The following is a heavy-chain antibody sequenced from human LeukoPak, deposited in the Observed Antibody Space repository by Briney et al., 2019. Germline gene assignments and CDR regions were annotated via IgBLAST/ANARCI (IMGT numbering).Heavy chain of an antibody. CDR2: IYYSGST. Sequence: SETLSLTCTVSGGSISSSSYYWGWIRQPPGKGLEWIGSIYYSGSTYYNPSLKSRVTISVDTSKNQFSLKLSSVTAADTAVYYCARGVRYYGSGSYVGWFDPWGQGTLVTVSS. CDR3: ARGVRYYGSGSYVGWFDP. J-gene: IGHJ5*02. V-gene: IGHV4-39*07. D-gene: IGHD3-10*01. CDR1: GGSISSSSYY.